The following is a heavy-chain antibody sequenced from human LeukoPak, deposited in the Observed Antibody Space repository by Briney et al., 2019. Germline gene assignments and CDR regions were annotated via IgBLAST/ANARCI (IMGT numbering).Heavy chain of an antibody. CDR1: GGSISSYY. V-gene: IGHV4-59*01. D-gene: IGHD2-2*01. Sequence: SETLSLTCTVSGGSISSYYWSWVRQPPGKGLEWIGYIYYSGSTNYNPSPKSRVTISVDKSKNQFSLKLRSVTAADTAVYYCASTSDIVVVPAAIPRRDLYYYYYYYMDVWGKGTTVTVSS. CDR2: IYYSGST. J-gene: IGHJ6*03. CDR3: ASTSDIVVVPAAIPRRDLYYYYYYYMDV.